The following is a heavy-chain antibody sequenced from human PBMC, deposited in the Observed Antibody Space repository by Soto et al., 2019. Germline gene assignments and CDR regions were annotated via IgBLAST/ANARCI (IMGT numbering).Heavy chain of an antibody. Sequence: QVQLVQSGAEEKKPGASVKVSCKASGYTFTSYAMHWVRQAPGQRLEWMGWMNAGNGNTKYSQKFQGRVTITRDTSGSTAYMELSSLRSGDTAVYYCARAWVVVTAPDYWGQVTLVTVSS. CDR2: MNAGNGNT. D-gene: IGHD2-21*02. CDR1: GYTFTSYA. J-gene: IGHJ4*02. V-gene: IGHV1-3*05. CDR3: ARAWVVVTAPDY.